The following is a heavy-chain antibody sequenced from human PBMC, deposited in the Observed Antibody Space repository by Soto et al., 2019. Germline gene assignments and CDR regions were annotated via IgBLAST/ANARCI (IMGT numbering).Heavy chain of an antibody. J-gene: IGHJ4*02. Sequence: GWSLRLSCAASGLTFSNFAMSWVRQAPGKGLEWVSGISGGGGDTYYIDSVKGRFTISRDNSQNTLFLQMNSLRADDMAIYYCAKDRFASGSWYGLLDYWGRGTLVTVSS. CDR3: AKDRFASGSWYGLLDY. V-gene: IGHV3-23*01. D-gene: IGHD6-13*01. CDR1: GLTFSNFA. CDR2: ISGGGGDT.